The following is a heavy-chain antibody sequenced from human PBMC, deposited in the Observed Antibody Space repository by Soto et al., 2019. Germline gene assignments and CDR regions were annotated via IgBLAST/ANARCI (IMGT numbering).Heavy chain of an antibody. CDR2: IYYSGST. V-gene: IGHV4-59*08. Sequence: PSETLSLTCTVSGGSISSYYWSWIRQPPGKGLEWIGYIYYSGSTNYNPSLKSRVTISVDTSKNQFSLKLNSMTAADTAVYYCARLPRITMVRGVTDYWGQGTLVTVSS. D-gene: IGHD3-10*01. CDR1: GGSISSYY. J-gene: IGHJ4*02. CDR3: ARLPRITMVRGVTDY.